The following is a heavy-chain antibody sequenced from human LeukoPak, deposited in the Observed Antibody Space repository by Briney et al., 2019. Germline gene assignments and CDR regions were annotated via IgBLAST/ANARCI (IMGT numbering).Heavy chain of an antibody. CDR2: IYHSGST. CDR3: ARDRIVATIYYYYYGMDV. CDR1: GGSISSSNW. D-gene: IGHD5-12*01. Sequence: PSGTLSLTCAVSGGSISSSNWWSWVRQPPGKGLEWIGEIYHSGSTNYNPSLKSRVTISVDKSKNQFSLKLSSVTAADTAVYYCARDRIVATIYYYYYGMDVWGQGTTVTVSS. V-gene: IGHV4-4*02. J-gene: IGHJ6*02.